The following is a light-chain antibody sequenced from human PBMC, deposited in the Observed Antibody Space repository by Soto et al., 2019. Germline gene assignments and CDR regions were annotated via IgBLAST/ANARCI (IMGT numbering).Light chain of an antibody. CDR2: GAS. CDR3: QQYGSSPWT. V-gene: IGKV3-20*01. Sequence: IVLTQSPGTLSLSPGERATLYCRASQRVSSSYLAWYQQKPGQAPRPLIYGASSRAIGIPDRFSGSGSGTDFTLTISRLEPEDFAVYYCQQYGSSPWTFGQGTKVEIK. CDR1: QRVSSSY. J-gene: IGKJ1*01.